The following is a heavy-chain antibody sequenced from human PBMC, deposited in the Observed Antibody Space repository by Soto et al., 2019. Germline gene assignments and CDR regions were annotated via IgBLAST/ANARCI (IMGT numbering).Heavy chain of an antibody. CDR1: GFTFSSYS. Sequence: GGSLRLSCAASGFTFSSYSMNWVRQAPGKGLEWVSSISSSSSYIYYADSVKGRFTISRDNAKNSLYLQMNSLRAEDTAVYYCARAYCSGGSCYEYYYYYMDVWGKGTTVTVSS. CDR3: ARAYCSGGSCYEYYYYYMDV. CDR2: ISSSSSYI. D-gene: IGHD2-15*01. V-gene: IGHV3-21*01. J-gene: IGHJ6*03.